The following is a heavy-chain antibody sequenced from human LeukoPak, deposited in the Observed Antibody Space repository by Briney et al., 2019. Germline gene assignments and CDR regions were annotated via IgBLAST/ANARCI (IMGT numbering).Heavy chain of an antibody. V-gene: IGHV3-15*01. CDR3: TTDRLEYCSSTSCYGWFDP. Sequence: GGSLRLSCAASGFTFSNAWMSWVRQAPGKGLEWVGRIKSKTDGCTTDYAAPVKGRFTISRDDSKNTLYLQMNSLKTEDTAVYYCTTDRLEYCSSTSCYGWFDPWGQGTLVTVSS. J-gene: IGHJ5*02. D-gene: IGHD2-2*01. CDR2: IKSKTDGCTT. CDR1: GFTFSNAW.